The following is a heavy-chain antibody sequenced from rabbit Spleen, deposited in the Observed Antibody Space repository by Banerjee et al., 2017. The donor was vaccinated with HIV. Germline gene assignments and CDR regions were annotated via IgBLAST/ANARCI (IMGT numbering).Heavy chain of an antibody. CDR3: ARNANGGWDL. CDR1: GFSFGSNDY. CDR2: IYSGRSAYT. V-gene: IGHV1S40*01. D-gene: IGHD4-1*01. Sequence: QSLEESGGDLVKPGASLTLTCTASGFSFGSNDYMCWVRQAPGKGLEWIGCIYSGRSAYTYYATWATGRFTISSHNAQNTLYLQLNSLTAADTATYFCARNANGGWDLWGQGTLVTVS. J-gene: IGHJ3*01.